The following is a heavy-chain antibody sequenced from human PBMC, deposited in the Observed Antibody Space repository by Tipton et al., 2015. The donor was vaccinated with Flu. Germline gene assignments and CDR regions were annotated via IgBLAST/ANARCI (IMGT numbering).Heavy chain of an antibody. CDR1: CDSIASDYY. V-gene: IGHV4-38-2*01. CDR3: ARRDYSNYVSVPKNWFDS. D-gene: IGHD4-11*01. J-gene: IGHJ5*01. CDR2: IHHTGTT. Sequence: TLSLTCSVSCDSIASDYYWGWIRQVPGKGLEWLGNIHHTGTTYYNPSLRSRVSIIRDRSKKQFSLKLSFVTAADTAVYYCARRDYSNYVSVPKNWFDSWGQGILVTVSS.